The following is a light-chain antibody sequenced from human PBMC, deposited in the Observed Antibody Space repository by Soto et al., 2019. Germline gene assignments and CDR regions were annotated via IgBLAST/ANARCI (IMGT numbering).Light chain of an antibody. V-gene: IGKV3-20*01. CDR3: QQYGSSIN. CDR1: QSVSSSY. CDR2: GAS. Sequence: EIVLTQSPGTLSLSPGERATLSCRASQSVSSSYLAWYQQKPGQAPRLLIYGASSRATGIPDRFSGSGSGTDFTLTIRRLEPEDFAVYYCQQYGSSINFGGGTKVDIK. J-gene: IGKJ4*01.